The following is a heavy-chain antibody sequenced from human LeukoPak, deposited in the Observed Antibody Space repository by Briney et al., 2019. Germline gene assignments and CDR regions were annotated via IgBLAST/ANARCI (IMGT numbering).Heavy chain of an antibody. Sequence: GGSLRLSCAASGFTFSSYEMNWVRQAPGKGLEWVSYISSSGSTIYYADSVKGRFTISRDNAKNSLYLQMNSLRAEDTAVYYCARDQRWLPNYYYYYGMDVWGQGTTVTVSS. CDR1: GFTFSSYE. V-gene: IGHV3-48*03. CDR2: ISSSGSTI. J-gene: IGHJ6*02. CDR3: ARDQRWLPNYYYYYGMDV. D-gene: IGHD3-22*01.